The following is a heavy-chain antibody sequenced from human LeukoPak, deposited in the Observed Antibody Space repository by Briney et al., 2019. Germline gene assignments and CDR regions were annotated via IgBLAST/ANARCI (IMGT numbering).Heavy chain of an antibody. Sequence: GGSLRLSCAASGFTVSSNYMSWVRQAPGKGLEWVSVIYSGGSTYYADSVKGRFTISRDNSKNTLYLQMNSLRAEDTAVYYCARRPPSPAAGTFGWDYFDYWGQGTLVTVSS. V-gene: IGHV3-53*01. D-gene: IGHD6-13*01. CDR2: IYSGGST. CDR1: GFTVSSNY. CDR3: ARRPPSPAAGTFGWDYFDY. J-gene: IGHJ4*02.